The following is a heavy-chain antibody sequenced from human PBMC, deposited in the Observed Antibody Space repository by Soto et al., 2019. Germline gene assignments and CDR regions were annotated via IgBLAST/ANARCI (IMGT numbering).Heavy chain of an antibody. V-gene: IGHV4-61*01. J-gene: IGHJ4*02. Sequence: QVQLQESGPGLVKPSETLSLTCTVSGGSVSSGSYYWSWIRQPPGKGLEWIGYIYYSGSTNYNPSLKSRVTISVDTSTNQFSLKLSSVTAADTAVYYCARTYYDILTGQTYFDYWGQGTLVTVSS. D-gene: IGHD3-9*01. CDR3: ARTYYDILTGQTYFDY. CDR2: IYYSGST. CDR1: GGSVSSGSYY.